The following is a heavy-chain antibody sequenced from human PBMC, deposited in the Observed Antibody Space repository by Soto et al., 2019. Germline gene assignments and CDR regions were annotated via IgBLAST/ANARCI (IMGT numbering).Heavy chain of an antibody. V-gene: IGHV3-33*01. D-gene: IGHD3-10*01. Sequence: QVQLVESGGGVVQPGRSLRLSCVASGFTLSRYGMHWVRQAPGKGLEWVALIWHDGSHKYYADSVKGRFTISRDNSKNTLNLQMNGLRAEDTAAYYCARTPDYYGSEVDYWGQGTLVTVSS. CDR3: ARTPDYYGSEVDY. CDR1: GFTLSRYG. J-gene: IGHJ4*02. CDR2: IWHDGSHK.